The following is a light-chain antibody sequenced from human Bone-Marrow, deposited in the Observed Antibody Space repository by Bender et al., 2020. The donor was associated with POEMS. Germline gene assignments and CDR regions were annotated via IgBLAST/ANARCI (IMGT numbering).Light chain of an antibody. CDR3: TSYSGSNDPYV. J-gene: IGLJ1*01. V-gene: IGLV2-14*03. CDR1: SSDVGGYKY. Sequence: QSALTQPASVSGSPGQSITISCIGTSSDVGGYKYVSWYQQHPGKAPKLMIYDVTDRPSGISNRFSGSKSGNTASLTISGLQAEDEADYYCTSYSGSNDPYVFGSGTKVTVL. CDR2: DVT.